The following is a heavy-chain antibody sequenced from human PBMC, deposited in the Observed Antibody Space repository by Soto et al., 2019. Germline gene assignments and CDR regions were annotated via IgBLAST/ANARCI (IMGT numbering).Heavy chain of an antibody. J-gene: IGHJ6*03. D-gene: IGHD3-3*01. CDR2: ISSNGGST. V-gene: IGHV3-64*01. Sequence: GGSLRLSCAASGFTFSSYAMHWVRQAPGKGLEYVSAISSNGGSTYYANSVKGRFTISRDNSKNTLYLQMGSLRAEDMAVYYCARGELLWSGSGYYYYYYMDVWGKGTTVTVSS. CDR3: ARGELLWSGSGYYYYYYMDV. CDR1: GFTFSSYA.